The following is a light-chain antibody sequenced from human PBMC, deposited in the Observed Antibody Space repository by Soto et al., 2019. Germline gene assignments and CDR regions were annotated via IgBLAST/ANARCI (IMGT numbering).Light chain of an antibody. CDR1: SSNIGEGYD. CDR3: QSYDSSLSGYG. CDR2: GDN. Sequence: QSVLTQPPSVSGAPGQRVTISCTGTSSNIGEGYDVHWYQQLPGTAPKVLIYGDNYRPSGVPDRFSGSKSGTSASLAITGLQAEDEADYYCQSYDSSLSGYGFGTGTKVTVL. J-gene: IGLJ1*01. V-gene: IGLV1-40*01.